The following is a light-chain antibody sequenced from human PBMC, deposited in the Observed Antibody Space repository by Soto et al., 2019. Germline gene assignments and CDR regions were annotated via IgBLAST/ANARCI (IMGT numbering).Light chain of an antibody. CDR3: QQYNSWT. CDR1: QSVSTW. J-gene: IGKJ1*01. Sequence: DIQMTQSPATLSASLGDRVTITCRASQSVSTWLAWYQQKTGKAPKLLIYKASNLESGVPSRFTGSGSGTEFTLTISSLQPDDFATYYCQQYNSWTFGQGTKVDIK. CDR2: KAS. V-gene: IGKV1-5*03.